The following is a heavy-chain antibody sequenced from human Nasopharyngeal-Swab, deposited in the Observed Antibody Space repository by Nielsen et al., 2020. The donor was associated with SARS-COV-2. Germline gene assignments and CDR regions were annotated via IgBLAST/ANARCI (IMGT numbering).Heavy chain of an antibody. Sequence: GGSLRLSCAASGFTFSSYAMHWVSQAPGKGLEWVAVISYDGSKKYYADSVKGRFTISRDNSKNTLYLQMNSLRAEDTAVYYCARDQGSSWYTYYYYYGMDVWGQGTTVTVSS. CDR1: GFTFSSYA. CDR3: ARDQGSSWYTYYYYYGMDV. V-gene: IGHV3-30-3*01. D-gene: IGHD6-13*01. J-gene: IGHJ6*02. CDR2: ISYDGSKK.